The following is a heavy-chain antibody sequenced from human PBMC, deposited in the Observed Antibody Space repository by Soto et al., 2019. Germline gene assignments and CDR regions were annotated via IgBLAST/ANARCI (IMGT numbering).Heavy chain of an antibody. Sequence: SVKVSCKASGGTFRSYTISWVRQAPGQGLEWMGRIIPILGIANYAQKFQGRVTITADKSTSTAYMELSGLRSEDTAVYYCARDPVDPNTWFGELPLDYWGQGTLVTVSS. CDR1: GGTFRSYT. J-gene: IGHJ4*02. D-gene: IGHD3-10*01. CDR2: IIPILGIA. CDR3: ARDPVDPNTWFGELPLDY. V-gene: IGHV1-69*04.